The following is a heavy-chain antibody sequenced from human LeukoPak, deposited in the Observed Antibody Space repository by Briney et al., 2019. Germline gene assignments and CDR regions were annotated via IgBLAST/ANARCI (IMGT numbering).Heavy chain of an antibody. CDR1: GFTFSSYA. Sequence: GGSLRLSCAASGFTFSSYAMHWVRQAPGKGLEWVAVISYDGSNKYYADSVKGRFTISRDNSKNTLYLQMNSLRAEDTAVYYCARAPDHYYDSSGLSYWGQGTLVTVSS. CDR2: ISYDGSNK. J-gene: IGHJ4*02. D-gene: IGHD3-22*01. V-gene: IGHV3-30*04. CDR3: ARAPDHYYDSSGLSY.